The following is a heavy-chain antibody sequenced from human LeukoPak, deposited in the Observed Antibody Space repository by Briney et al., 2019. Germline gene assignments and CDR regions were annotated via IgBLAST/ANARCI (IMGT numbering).Heavy chain of an antibody. CDR2: IYYSGST. D-gene: IGHD3-3*01. V-gene: IGHV4-39*01. J-gene: IGHJ4*02. CDR3: ARQLRAAYYDFWSGWDPFDY. CDR1: GGSISSSSYS. Sequence: SETLSLTCTVSGGSISSSSYSWGWIRQPPGKGLEWIGSIYYSGSTYYNPSLKSRVTISVDTSKNQFSLKLSSVTAADTAVYYCARQLRAAYYDFWSGWDPFDYWGQGTLVTVSS.